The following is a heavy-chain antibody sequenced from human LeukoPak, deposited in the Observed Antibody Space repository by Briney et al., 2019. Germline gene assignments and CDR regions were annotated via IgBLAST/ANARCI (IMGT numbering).Heavy chain of an antibody. D-gene: IGHD3-3*01. CDR1: GGSFSDYY. CDR2: INHSGSP. CDR3: GSRRTAMFGVIKGPIDY. J-gene: IGHJ4*02. Sequence: SETLSLTFAVYGGSFSDYYWTWIRQPPGKGLEWIGEINHSGSPNNNPSLKSRVSISFDTSKNQFSLKLTSVTAADTAVYYCGSRRTAMFGVIKGPIDYWGQGTLVTVSS. V-gene: IGHV4-34*01.